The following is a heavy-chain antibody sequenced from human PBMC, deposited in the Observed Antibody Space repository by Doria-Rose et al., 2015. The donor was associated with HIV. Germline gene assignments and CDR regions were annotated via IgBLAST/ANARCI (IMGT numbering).Heavy chain of an antibody. CDR3: ARARNYGFPHFFDF. J-gene: IGHJ4*02. D-gene: IGHD3-10*01. V-gene: IGHV4-30-4*01. Sequence: QVQLQESGPGLVRPSQTLSLTCTVPGDSISSGDSFWSWIRQPPGKGPEWIGYISSSGTTYYYPSLGGRLTISLDASKNQFSLNLNSVTAADTAVYYCARARNYGFPHFFDFWGQGTLVTVSS. CDR1: GDSISSGDSF. CDR2: ISSSGTT.